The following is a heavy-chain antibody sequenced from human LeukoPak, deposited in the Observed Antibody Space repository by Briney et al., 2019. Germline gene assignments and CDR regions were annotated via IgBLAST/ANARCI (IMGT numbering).Heavy chain of an antibody. CDR3: SRESGPFCPFGY. J-gene: IGHJ4*02. V-gene: IGHV4/OR15-8*02. Sequence: SETLSLTCGVSGGSISGTNWWSWVRQPPGQSLEGIGEISLAGQTNYNPSLNGRVTMSLDKSSNQLSLHLTSVTAADTATYFCSRESGPFCPFGYWGQGTLVTVSS. CDR1: GGSISGTNW. D-gene: IGHD1-26*01. CDR2: ISLAGQT.